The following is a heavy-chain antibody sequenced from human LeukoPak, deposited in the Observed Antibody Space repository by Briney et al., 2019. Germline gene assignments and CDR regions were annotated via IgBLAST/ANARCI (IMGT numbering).Heavy chain of an antibody. CDR2: ISSSSSYI. D-gene: IGHD3-22*01. V-gene: IGHV3-21*01. Sequence: GGSLRLSCAPSGFTFSTYNMNWVRQAPGKGLDWVSSISSSSSYIYYADSVKGRFTISRDNAKNSLYLQMISLRAEDTALYYCARDGGYYNDSSGYSFDSWGQGTLVTVSS. CDR3: ARDGGYYNDSSGYSFDS. CDR1: GFTFSTYN. J-gene: IGHJ4*02.